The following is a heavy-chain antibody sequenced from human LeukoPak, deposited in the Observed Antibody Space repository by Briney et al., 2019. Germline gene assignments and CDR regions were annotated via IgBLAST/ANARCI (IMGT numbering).Heavy chain of an antibody. J-gene: IGHJ4*02. CDR3: ARGYYYDSSGYYWK. Sequence: SETLSLTCAVYGRSFSGYYWSWIRQPPGKGLEWIGEINHSGSTNYNPSLKSRVTISVDTSKNQFSLKLSSVTAADTAVYYCARGYYYDSSGYYWKWGQGTLVTVSS. V-gene: IGHV4-34*01. CDR2: INHSGST. CDR1: GRSFSGYY. D-gene: IGHD3-22*01.